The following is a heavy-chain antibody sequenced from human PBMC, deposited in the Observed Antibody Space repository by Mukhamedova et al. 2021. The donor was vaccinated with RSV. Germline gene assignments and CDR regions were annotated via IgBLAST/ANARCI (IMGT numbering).Heavy chain of an antibody. Sequence: VRQAPGKGLEWVSVIYGAGTTYYADSVKGRFTISRDNSKNTLYLQMNSLRVEDTAVYYCASGIVGPTWSFDYSGPGTLVTVSS. D-gene: IGHD1-26*01. J-gene: IGHJ4*02. V-gene: IGHV3-53*01. CDR2: IYGAGTT. CDR3: ASGIVGPTWSFDY.